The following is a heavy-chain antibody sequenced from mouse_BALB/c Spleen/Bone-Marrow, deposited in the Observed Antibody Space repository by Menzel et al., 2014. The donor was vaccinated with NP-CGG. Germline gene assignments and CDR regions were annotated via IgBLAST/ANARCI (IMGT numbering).Heavy chain of an antibody. CDR3: TTGFAY. J-gene: IGHJ3*01. CDR2: IRLKSHNYAT. CDR1: GFTFSNYW. Sequence: EVHLVESGGGLVQPGGSMKLSCVASGFTFSNYWMNWVRQSPEKGLEWVAEIRLKSHNYATRYAESVKGRFTISRNDSKSRVYLQMNNLRAEDTGIYYCTTGFAYWGQGTLVTVSA. V-gene: IGHV6-6*02.